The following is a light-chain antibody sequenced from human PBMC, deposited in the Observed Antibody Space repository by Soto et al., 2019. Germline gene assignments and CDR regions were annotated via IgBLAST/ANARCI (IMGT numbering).Light chain of an antibody. J-gene: IGLJ3*02. Sequence: SALTQPASVSGSPGQSITISCTGTSSDVGGYNYVSWYQQHPGKAPKLMIYEVNNRPSGVSNRFSGSKSGNTASLTISGLQAEDEADYYCSSYTSSSVRVFGGGTKLTVL. V-gene: IGLV2-14*01. CDR1: SSDVGGYNY. CDR3: SSYTSSSVRV. CDR2: EVN.